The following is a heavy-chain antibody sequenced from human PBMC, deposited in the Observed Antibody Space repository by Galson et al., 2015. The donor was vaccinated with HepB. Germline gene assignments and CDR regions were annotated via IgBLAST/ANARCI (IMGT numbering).Heavy chain of an antibody. J-gene: IGHJ6*02. CDR1: GFTFSNYG. CDR3: AKEVLDRYYYYGMDV. CDR2: ISYDGSNK. V-gene: IGHV3-30*18. Sequence: LRLSCAASGFTFSNYGMHWVRQAPGKGLEWVAVISYDGSNKYYADSVKGRFTISRDNSKNTLYLQMNSLRAEDTAVYYCAKEVLDRYYYYGMDVWGQGTTVTVSS.